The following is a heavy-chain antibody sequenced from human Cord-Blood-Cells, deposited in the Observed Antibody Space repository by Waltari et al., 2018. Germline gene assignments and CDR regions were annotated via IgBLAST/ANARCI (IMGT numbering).Heavy chain of an antibody. CDR2: IYYSGST. CDR3: ARSYDSSGYYFLDFDY. J-gene: IGHJ4*02. CDR1: GGSISSSSYY. Sequence: QLQLQESGPGLVKPSETLSLTCTVPGGSISSSSYYWGWVRHPPGKGLEWIGSIYYSGSTYYNPSLKSRVTISVDTSKNQFSLKLSSVTAADTAVYYCARSYDSSGYYFLDFDYWGQGTLVTVSS. D-gene: IGHD3-22*01. V-gene: IGHV4-39*01.